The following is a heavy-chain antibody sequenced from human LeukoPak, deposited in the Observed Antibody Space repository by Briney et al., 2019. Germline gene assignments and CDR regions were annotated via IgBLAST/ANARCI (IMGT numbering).Heavy chain of an antibody. CDR3: AKRDTAMAPGGH. D-gene: IGHD5-18*01. V-gene: IGHV3-30*18. CDR1: GFTFSSYG. Sequence: QPGGTLRLSCAASGFTFSSYGKHWVRQAPGKGLEWVAVITQDGSNKYYADSVKGRFTISRDNSKYTLYLQINSLRAEDTAVYYCAKRDTAMAPGGHWGQGTLVTVSS. J-gene: IGHJ4*02. CDR2: ITQDGSNK.